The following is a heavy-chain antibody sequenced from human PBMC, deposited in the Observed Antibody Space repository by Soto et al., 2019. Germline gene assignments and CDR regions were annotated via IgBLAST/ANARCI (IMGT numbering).Heavy chain of an antibody. D-gene: IGHD6-13*01. CDR1: GGSISSYY. J-gene: IGHJ4*01. CDR3: ARGTPSAAGPCIDF. CDR2: IYYSGST. Sequence: NPSETLSLTCTVSGGSISSYYWSWIRQPPGKGLEWIGYIYYSGSTNYNPSLKSRVTISVDTSKNQFSLKLSRLRSDDTAVYYCARGTPSAAGPCIDFWGHGTLVTVSS. V-gene: IGHV4-59*01.